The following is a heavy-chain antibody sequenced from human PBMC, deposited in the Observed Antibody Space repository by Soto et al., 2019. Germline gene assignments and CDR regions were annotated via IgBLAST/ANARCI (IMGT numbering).Heavy chain of an antibody. CDR2: IVPMSGTT. V-gene: IGHV1-69*01. J-gene: IGHJ4*02. D-gene: IGHD1-26*01. Sequence: QVQLVQSGAEVKKPGSSVKVSCKASGGTLNSNAISWVRQAPGKGFEWMGGIVPMSGTTKYAPKFQGRVTITGDESTSTAYMEVNNLRSDDTAVYYCAREGFSGSYLSDWGQGTLVTVSS. CDR1: GGTLNSNA. CDR3: AREGFSGSYLSD.